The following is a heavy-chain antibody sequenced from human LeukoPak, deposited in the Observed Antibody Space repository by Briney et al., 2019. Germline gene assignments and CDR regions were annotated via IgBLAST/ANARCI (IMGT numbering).Heavy chain of an antibody. D-gene: IGHD4-17*01. Sequence: SETLSLTCTVSGNSFGDYYWSWIRQPAGKGLEWIGSIYHSGSTHYNPSLKSRVTISVDTSKNQFSLKLSSVTAADTAVYYCASGIYGDYSNWFDPWGQGTLVTVSS. CDR1: GNSFGDYY. J-gene: IGHJ5*02. CDR2: IYHSGST. V-gene: IGHV4-38-2*02. CDR3: ASGIYGDYSNWFDP.